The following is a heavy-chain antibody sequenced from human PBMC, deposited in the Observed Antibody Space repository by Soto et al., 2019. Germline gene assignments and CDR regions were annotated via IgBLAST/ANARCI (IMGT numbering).Heavy chain of an antibody. D-gene: IGHD3-3*01. V-gene: IGHV3-7*03. J-gene: IGHJ4*02. CDR3: ARRLFGVVDDF. CDR2: IKHDGSEK. Sequence: EVQLAESGRALVQPGGSLRLSCAASGFTFSSFWMTWVRQAPGKGLEWVANIKHDGSEKYYADSVEGRFTISRDNAKNSLFLQMSSLRADDTAMYYCARRLFGVVDDFWGQVTLVIVSS. CDR1: GFTFSSFW.